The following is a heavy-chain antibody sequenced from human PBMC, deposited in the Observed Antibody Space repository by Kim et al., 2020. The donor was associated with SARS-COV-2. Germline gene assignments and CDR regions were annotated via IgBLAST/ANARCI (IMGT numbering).Heavy chain of an antibody. J-gene: IGHJ4*02. CDR1: GFTFNDYW. CDR3: TTSSRTKAHY. D-gene: IGHD1-7*01. Sequence: GGSLRLSCAASGFTFNDYWMGWVRQVPGKGLEWVATIKEDGSEKYYVDSVKGRFAISRDNAKNSLSLQMNTLRAEDMAMYYCTTSSRTKAHYWGQGTLVTVSS. V-gene: IGHV3-7*01. CDR2: IKEDGSEK.